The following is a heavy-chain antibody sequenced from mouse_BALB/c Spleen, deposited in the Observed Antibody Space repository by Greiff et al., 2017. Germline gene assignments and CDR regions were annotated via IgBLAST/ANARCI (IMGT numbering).Heavy chain of an antibody. CDR3: ARSYRYYDYAMDY. J-gene: IGHJ4*01. CDR1: GYSFPSYY. CDR2: IFPGSGNT. D-gene: IGHD2-14*01. Sequence: VQLQQSGPELVKPGASVKISCTASGYSFPSYYIHWVQQRPGQGLEWIGWIFPGSGNTKYHEKFKGKATLTADTSSSTAYMHLSSLTSEDSAVYFCARSYRYYDYAMDYWGQGTSVTVSS. V-gene: IGHV1-66*01.